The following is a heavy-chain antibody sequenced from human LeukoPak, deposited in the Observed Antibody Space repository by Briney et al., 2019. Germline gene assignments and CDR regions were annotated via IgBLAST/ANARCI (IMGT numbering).Heavy chain of an antibody. CDR3: AKTDYDFAGV. D-gene: IGHD3-3*01. CDR2: IRYDGSNK. J-gene: IGHJ3*01. CDR1: GFTFSSYG. V-gene: IGHV3-30*02. Sequence: PGGSLRLSCAASGFTFSSYGMHWVRQAPGKGLEWVAFIRYDGSNKYYADSVKGRFTVSRDNSKNTLYLQMNSLRAEDTAVYYCAKTDYDFAGVWGQGTMVTVSS.